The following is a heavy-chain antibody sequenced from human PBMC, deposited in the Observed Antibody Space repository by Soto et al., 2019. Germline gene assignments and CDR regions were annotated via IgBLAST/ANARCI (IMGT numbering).Heavy chain of an antibody. CDR2: ITLSSSYI. J-gene: IGHJ5*02. V-gene: IGHV3-21*01. D-gene: IGHD3-16*01. Sequence: GGSLRLSCGASGFNFGAFGMNWVRQAPGKGLEWVSSITLSSSYIYYADSVKGRFTVSRDNAKNSLYLDMKSLTVDDTAVYYCARDMKSVRFWGTNGFDPWGQGTLVTISS. CDR1: GFNFGAFG. CDR3: ARDMKSVRFWGTNGFDP.